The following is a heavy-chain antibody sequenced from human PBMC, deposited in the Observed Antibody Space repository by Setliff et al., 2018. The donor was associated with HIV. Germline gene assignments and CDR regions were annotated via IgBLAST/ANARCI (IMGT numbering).Heavy chain of an antibody. D-gene: IGHD3-22*01. V-gene: IGHV3-20*04. CDR1: GFTFDDYG. J-gene: IGHJ4*02. Sequence: GGSLRLSCAASGFTFDDYGMSWVRQAPGKGLEWVSGINWNGGSTGYADSAKGRFTISRDNAKNSLCLQMNSLRAEDTALYYCARTDSSGYYYGGVYWGQGTLVTVYS. CDR2: INWNGGST. CDR3: ARTDSSGYYYGGVY.